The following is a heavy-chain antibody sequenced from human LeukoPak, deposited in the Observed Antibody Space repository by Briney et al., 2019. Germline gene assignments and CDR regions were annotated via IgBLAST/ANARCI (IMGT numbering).Heavy chain of an antibody. CDR3: ARDGWFGEFYY. J-gene: IGHJ4*02. V-gene: IGHV4-30-4*01. CDR1: GGSISSGDYY. D-gene: IGHD3-10*01. CDR2: IYYSGST. Sequence: PSQTLSLTCTVSGGSISSGDYYWSWICQPPGKGLEWIGYIYYSGSTYYNPSLKSRVTISVDTSKNQFSLKLSSVTAADTAVYYCARDGWFGEFYYWGQGTLVTVSS.